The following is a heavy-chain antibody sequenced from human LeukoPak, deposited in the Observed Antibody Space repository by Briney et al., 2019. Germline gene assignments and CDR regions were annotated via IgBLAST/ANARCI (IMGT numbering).Heavy chain of an antibody. CDR1: GGTFSSYS. Sequence: ASVKVSCNASGGTFSSYSISWVRQAPGQGPEWLGRITPNLAITDYAQKFRGRVTLTADKSTSTVYMELGSLTSEDTAAYYCARDSALRCSSTSCYFDYWGQGTLVTFSS. CDR2: ITPNLAIT. V-gene: IGHV1-69*04. CDR3: ARDSALRCSSTSCYFDY. D-gene: IGHD2-2*01. J-gene: IGHJ4*02.